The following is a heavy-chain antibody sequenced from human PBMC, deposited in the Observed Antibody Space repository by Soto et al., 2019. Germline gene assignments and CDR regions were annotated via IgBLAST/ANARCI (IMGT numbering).Heavy chain of an antibody. CDR2: IDPSDSYI. CDR1: GYTFSGHW. J-gene: IGHJ4*02. D-gene: IGHD6-19*01. V-gene: IGHV5-10-1*01. Sequence: PGESLKISCKTSGYTFSGHWISWVRQVPGKGLQWMGNIDPSDSYINYNPAFRGHVTFSVDNSSSTAYLHWRSLGPSDTAIYYCARHGAAIWLGYWGQETLVTVSS. CDR3: ARHGAAIWLGY.